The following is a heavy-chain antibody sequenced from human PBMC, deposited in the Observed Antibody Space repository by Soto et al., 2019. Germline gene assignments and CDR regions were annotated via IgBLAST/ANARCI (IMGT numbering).Heavy chain of an antibody. CDR3: AGEPKGGAYDMDV. CDR1: RLTFSAHD. Sequence: QVQLVESGGGVVQPGTSLRLSCAASRLTFSAHDMHWVRQAPGKGLAWVALIWSDGSRGFYADSVKGRFTISRDNFKNTLYLQMNSLGAEDTAVYSCAGEPKGGAYDMDVWGQGPTVTVAS. CDR2: IWSDGSRG. D-gene: IGHD3-16*01. J-gene: IGHJ6*02. V-gene: IGHV3-33*01.